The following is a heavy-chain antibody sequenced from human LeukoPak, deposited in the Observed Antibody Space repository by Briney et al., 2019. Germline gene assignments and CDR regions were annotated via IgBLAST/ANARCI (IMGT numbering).Heavy chain of an antibody. CDR3: AKGSFGEYDY. Sequence: GGSLRLSCAASGFTFSSYGMHWVRQAPGKGLEWVAVISYDGSNKYYADSVKGRFTISRDDSKNTLYLQMNSLRAEDMAVYYCAKGSFGEYDYWGQGTLVTVSS. CDR2: ISYDGSNK. V-gene: IGHV3-33*05. J-gene: IGHJ4*02. D-gene: IGHD3-10*01. CDR1: GFTFSSYG.